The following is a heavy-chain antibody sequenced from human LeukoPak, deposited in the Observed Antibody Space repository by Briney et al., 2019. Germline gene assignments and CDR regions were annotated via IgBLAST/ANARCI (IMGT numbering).Heavy chain of an antibody. V-gene: IGHV4-34*01. CDR2: INHSGST. Sequence: PSETLSLTCAVSGGSFSGYYWSWIRQPPGKGLEWIGEINHSGSTTYNPSLKSRVTILVDTSKNQFSLKLSSVTAADTAVYYCARGHSPVTTKVSYFQHWGQGTLVTVSS. CDR3: ARGHSPVTTKVSYFQH. CDR1: GGSFSGYY. D-gene: IGHD4-17*01. J-gene: IGHJ1*01.